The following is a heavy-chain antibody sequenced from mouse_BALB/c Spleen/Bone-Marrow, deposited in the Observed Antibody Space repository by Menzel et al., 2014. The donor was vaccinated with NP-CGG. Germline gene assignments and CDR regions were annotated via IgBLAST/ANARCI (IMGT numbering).Heavy chain of an antibody. D-gene: IGHD2-4*01. V-gene: IGHV2-6-5*01. CDR3: ARIYFDFDGFAY. CDR1: GFSLTDCG. J-gene: IGHJ3*01. Sequence: QVQLQQSGPGLVAPSQSLSITCTVSGFSLTDCGVSWIRPPPGKGLEWLGVIWGGGSTYYNSALKSRLSISKDNSKSQVFLKMNSLQTDDTAMYYCARIYFDFDGFAYWGQGTLVTVSA. CDR2: IWGGGST.